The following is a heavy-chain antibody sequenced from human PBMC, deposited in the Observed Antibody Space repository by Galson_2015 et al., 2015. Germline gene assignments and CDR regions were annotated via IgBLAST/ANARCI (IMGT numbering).Heavy chain of an antibody. CDR3: AKDLTGWGYSDY. Sequence: SLRLSCAASGFTFTTSPMSWVRQAPGKGLEWVTVISAGGDTTHYADSVKGRFTISRDNSKSTLYLQMNSLRAEDTAVYYCAKDLTGWGYSDYWGQGTLVTVSS. CDR1: GFTFTTSP. J-gene: IGHJ4*02. D-gene: IGHD7-27*01. CDR2: ISAGGDTT. V-gene: IGHV3-23*01.